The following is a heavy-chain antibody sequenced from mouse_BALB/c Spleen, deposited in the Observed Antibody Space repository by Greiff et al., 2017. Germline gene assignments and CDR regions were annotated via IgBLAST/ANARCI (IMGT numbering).Heavy chain of an antibody. D-gene: IGHD4-1*01. CDR1: GFTFSDYY. J-gene: IGHJ4*01. CDR2: ISDGGSYT. V-gene: IGHV5-4*02. Sequence: EVQLVESGGGLVKPGGSLKLSCAASGFTFSDYYMYWVRQTPEKRLEWVATISDGGSYTYYPDSVKGRFTISRDNAKNNLYLQMSSLKSEDTAMYYCARGLGYAMDYWGQGTSVTVSS. CDR3: ARGLGYAMDY.